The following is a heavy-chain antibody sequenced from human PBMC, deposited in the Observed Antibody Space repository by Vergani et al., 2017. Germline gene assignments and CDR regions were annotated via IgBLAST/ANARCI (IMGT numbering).Heavy chain of an antibody. J-gene: IGHJ4*02. D-gene: IGHD1-7*01. CDR3: AKELITGTTR. Sequence: EVQLVESGGGLVKPGGSLRLSCAASGFTFSDYSMNWVRQAPGKGLEWVSYISSISTHIYYADSVKGRFTISRANAENSLYLQMSNLRAEDTAVYYCAKELITGTTRWGQGTLVTVSS. CDR1: GFTFSDYS. V-gene: IGHV3-21*01. CDR2: ISSISTHI.